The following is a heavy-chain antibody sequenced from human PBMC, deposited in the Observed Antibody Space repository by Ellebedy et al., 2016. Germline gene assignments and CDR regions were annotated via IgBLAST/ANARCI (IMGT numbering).Heavy chain of an antibody. D-gene: IGHD5-24*01. V-gene: IGHV4-39*07. Sequence: SETLSLTCTVSGDSISSFTSHWGWIRQPPGKSLEWIGCVYYTGTTYYNPHLMSRVTISVDTSRNQFSLSLKSVTAADSAVYYCARDRRDGQNWLDNWGRGMLVAVSS. J-gene: IGHJ4*02. CDR3: ARDRRDGQNWLDN. CDR2: VYYTGTT. CDR1: GDSISSFTSH.